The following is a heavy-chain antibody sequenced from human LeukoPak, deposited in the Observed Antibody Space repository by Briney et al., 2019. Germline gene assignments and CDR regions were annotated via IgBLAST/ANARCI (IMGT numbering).Heavy chain of an antibody. CDR2: ISSSSSYI. CDR1: GFTFSSYS. D-gene: IGHD3-16*01. CDR3: AKERYLGY. Sequence: GGSLRLSCAASGFTFSSYSMNRVRQAPGKGLEWVSSISSSSSYIYYADSVKGRFTISRDNSKNTLYLQMNSLRAEDTAVYYCAKERYLGYWGQGTLVTVSS. J-gene: IGHJ4*02. V-gene: IGHV3-21*04.